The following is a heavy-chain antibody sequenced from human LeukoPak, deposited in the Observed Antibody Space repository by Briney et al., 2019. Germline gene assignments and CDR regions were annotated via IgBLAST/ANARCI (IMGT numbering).Heavy chain of an antibody. J-gene: IGHJ4*02. V-gene: IGHV3-48*03. Sequence: GESLRLSCAPSGFTFNSYEIIWVRQTPGKGLEWISYISKTGSITYYADSVKGRFTISRDNGKNLLYLQMNTLSAEDTAIYYCAREGRYYFDYWGQGALVTVSS. CDR3: AREGRYYFDY. CDR1: GFTFNSYE. CDR2: ISKTGSIT.